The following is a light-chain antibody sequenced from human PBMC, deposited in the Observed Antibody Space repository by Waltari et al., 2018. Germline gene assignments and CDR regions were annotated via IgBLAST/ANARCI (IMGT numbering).Light chain of an antibody. CDR2: DNG. CDR3: QVWESTSDHRV. Sequence: SYVLTQPPSVSVAPGQTARISCGGSDIGSNSVHWYQQKPGQAPVLVVYDNGDRPSGNPERFSGSNSGYTATLTISSVEAGDEADYYCQVWESTSDHRVFGGGTKLTVL. CDR1: DIGSNS. V-gene: IGLV3-21*02. J-gene: IGLJ3*02.